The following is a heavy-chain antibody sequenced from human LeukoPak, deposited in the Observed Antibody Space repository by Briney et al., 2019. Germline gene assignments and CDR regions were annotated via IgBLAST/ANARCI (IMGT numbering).Heavy chain of an antibody. J-gene: IGHJ2*01. V-gene: IGHV3-23*01. CDR1: GFTFSSYA. D-gene: IGHD1-26*01. Sequence: GGSLRLSCAASGFTFSSYAMSWVRQAPGRGVEWGSAISGSGGSTYYAESVKGRSAISRDNSKNTVDLQMNSLRAEDTAVYFCAGAFISGRYPFWYFDLWGRGTLVTVSS. CDR2: ISGSGGST. CDR3: AGAFISGRYPFWYFDL.